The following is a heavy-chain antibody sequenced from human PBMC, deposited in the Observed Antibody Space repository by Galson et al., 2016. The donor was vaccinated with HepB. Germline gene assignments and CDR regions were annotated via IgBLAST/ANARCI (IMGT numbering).Heavy chain of an antibody. D-gene: IGHD1-26*01. J-gene: IGHJ6*03. CDR1: GYTFTTKP. V-gene: IGHV1-18*01. Sequence: SVKVSCKASGYTFTTKPISWVRQAPGQGLEWMGWVSAYNGNTNYAQKLQDRITMTTDTSTNTAYMELRSLRYDDTAVYFCARGVGDMDVWGKGTTVTVPS. CDR3: ARGVGDMDV. CDR2: VSAYNGNT.